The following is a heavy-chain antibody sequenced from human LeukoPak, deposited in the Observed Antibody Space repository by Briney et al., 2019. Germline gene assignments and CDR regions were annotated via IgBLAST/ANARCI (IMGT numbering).Heavy chain of an antibody. D-gene: IGHD4-17*01. V-gene: IGHV3-30*03. J-gene: IGHJ6*02. CDR3: AALGGDDYGDFYYYGMDV. CDR2: ISYDGSNK. CDR1: GFTFSSYG. Sequence: PGRSLRLSCAASGFTFSSYGMHWVRQAPGKGLEWVAVISYDGSNKYYADSVKGRFTISRDNSKNTLYLQMNSLRAEDAAVYYCAALGGDDYGDFYYYGMDVWGQGTTVTVSS.